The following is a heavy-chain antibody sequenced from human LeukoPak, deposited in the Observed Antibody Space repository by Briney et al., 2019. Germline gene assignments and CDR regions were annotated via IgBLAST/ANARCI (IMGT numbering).Heavy chain of an antibody. D-gene: IGHD2/OR15-2a*01. V-gene: IGHV4-59*01. CDR1: SGSISDYY. CDR2: IYYSGST. J-gene: IGHJ4*02. CDR3: ARELKVGNTGYYFDY. Sequence: PSETLSLTCTVSSGSISDYYWSWIRQPPGKGLVCIGYIYYSGSTNYNPSLKIRVTILVDMSKNQFSLKMSSVTAADTAVYYCARELKVGNTGYYFDYWGQGTLVTVSS.